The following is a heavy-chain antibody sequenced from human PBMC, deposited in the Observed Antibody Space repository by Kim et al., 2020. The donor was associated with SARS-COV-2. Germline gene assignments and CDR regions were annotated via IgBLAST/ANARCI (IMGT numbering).Heavy chain of an antibody. D-gene: IGHD2-15*01. V-gene: IGHV1-3*04. J-gene: IGHJ4*02. CDR3: ARARYCNTDGCYSLAWPIDY. CDR1: GYTFTTYA. Sequence: ASVKVSCKASGYTFTTYAINWVRQAPGQRLEWMGWINTGNGNTKYSQKFQDILTITRDTSVSTAYMELSSLRSEDTAVYYCARARYCNTDGCYSLAWPIDYSGQGALVTVSS. CDR2: INTGNGNT.